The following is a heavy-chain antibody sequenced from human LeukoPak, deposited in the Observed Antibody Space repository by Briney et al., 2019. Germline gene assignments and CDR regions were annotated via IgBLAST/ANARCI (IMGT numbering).Heavy chain of an antibody. CDR1: GFTFSSFA. D-gene: IGHD1-26*01. V-gene: IGHV3-23*01. J-gene: IGHJ3*02. Sequence: GGSLRLSCAASGFTFSSFAMSWVRQAPGQGLEWVSAISGSGGSTYYADSVKGRFTISRDNSKNTLYLQMNSLRAEDTAVYYCAKELYSGSYVTPVGAFDIWGQGTMVTVSS. CDR2: ISGSGGST. CDR3: AKELYSGSYVTPVGAFDI.